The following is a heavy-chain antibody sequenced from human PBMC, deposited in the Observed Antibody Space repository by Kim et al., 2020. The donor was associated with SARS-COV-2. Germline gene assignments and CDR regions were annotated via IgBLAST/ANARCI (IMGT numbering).Heavy chain of an antibody. CDR1: GGSFSGYY. J-gene: IGHJ4*01. Sequence: SETLSLTCAVYGGSFSGYYWSWIRQPPGKGLEWIGEINHSGSTNYNPSLKSRVTISVDTSKNQFSLKLSSVTAADTAVYYCARAPPRGYYYGSGVDYWG. CDR3: ARAPPRGYYYGSGVDY. V-gene: IGHV4-34*01. D-gene: IGHD3-10*01. CDR2: INHSGST.